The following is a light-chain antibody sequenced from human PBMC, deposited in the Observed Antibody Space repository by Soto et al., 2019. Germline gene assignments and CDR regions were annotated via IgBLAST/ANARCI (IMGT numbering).Light chain of an antibody. Sequence: DIQLTQSQSSLSASLPGGVPIXCLASQSISSYLNWYQQKPGKAPKLLIYAASSLQSGVPSRFSGSGSGTDFTLTISSLQPEDFATYYCQQSYSTLITFGQGTRLEI. CDR2: AAS. CDR1: QSISSY. CDR3: QQSYSTLIT. J-gene: IGKJ5*01. V-gene: IGKV1-39*01.